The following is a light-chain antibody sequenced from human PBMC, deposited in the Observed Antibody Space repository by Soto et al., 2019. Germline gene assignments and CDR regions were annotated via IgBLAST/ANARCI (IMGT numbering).Light chain of an antibody. V-gene: IGLV2-14*01. J-gene: IGLJ1*01. CDR3: SSYTSSSTLPFV. CDR1: SSDVGGYNY. Sequence: QSVLTQPASVSGSPGQSITISCTGTSSDVGGYNYVSWYQQHSGKAPKLMIYEVSNRPSGVSNRFSGSKSGNTASLTISGLQAEDEADYYCSSYTSSSTLPFVFXTGTKVTVL. CDR2: EVS.